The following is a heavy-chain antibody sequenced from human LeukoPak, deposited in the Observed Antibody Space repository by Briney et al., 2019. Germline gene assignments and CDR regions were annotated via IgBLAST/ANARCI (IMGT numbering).Heavy chain of an antibody. CDR2: IYYSGST. Sequence: SETLSLTCAVYGGSFSGYYWSWIRQPPGKGLEWIGYIYYSGSTNYNPSLKSRVTISVDTSKNQFSLKLSSVTAADTAVYYCARHIAAAGPLGPWGQGTLVTVSS. V-gene: IGHV4-59*08. J-gene: IGHJ5*02. D-gene: IGHD6-13*01. CDR3: ARHIAAAGPLGP. CDR1: GGSFSGYY.